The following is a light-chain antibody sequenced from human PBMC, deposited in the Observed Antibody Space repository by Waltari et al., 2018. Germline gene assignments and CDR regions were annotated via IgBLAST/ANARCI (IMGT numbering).Light chain of an antibody. CDR1: VGIYNV. CDR3: CSYAGSSTWV. CDR2: EVT. J-gene: IGLJ3*02. V-gene: IGLV2-23*02. Sequence: QSALTQPASVSGSPGQSITISCTAVGIYNVVSWYHQYPGKAPKLMIYEVTKRPSGVSTRFSGSKSGNTASLTISGLQGEDEADYYCCSYAGSSTWVFGGGTKVTVL.